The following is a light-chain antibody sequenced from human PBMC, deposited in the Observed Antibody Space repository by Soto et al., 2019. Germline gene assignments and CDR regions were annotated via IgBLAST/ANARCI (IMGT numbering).Light chain of an antibody. CDR2: AAS. CDR3: QHYNSYFPWM. V-gene: IGKV1-8*01. J-gene: IGKJ1*01. CDR1: QGISSY. Sequence: AIRMTHSPSSFSASTGDRVTITFRSSQGISSYLAWYQQKPGKAPKLLIYAASTLQSGVPSRFSGSGSGTDFTLTISCLQSEDFATYYCQHYNSYFPWMFGQGTKVDIK.